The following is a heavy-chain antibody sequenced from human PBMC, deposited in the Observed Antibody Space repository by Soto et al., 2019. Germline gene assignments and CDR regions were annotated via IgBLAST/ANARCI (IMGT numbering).Heavy chain of an antibody. V-gene: IGHV3-66*01. CDR3: ARDPWVGDIGDY. Sequence: DVQLVESGGGLVLRGASLRLSCAASGFTVGSAYMSWVRQAPGKGLEWVAGIYSGGNTYYADSVKGRFTISRDTSKNRLSLQMNSLRAEDAAIYYCARDPWVGDIGDYWGQGTLVTVSS. J-gene: IGHJ4*02. CDR2: IYSGGNT. D-gene: IGHD4-17*01. CDR1: GFTVGSAY.